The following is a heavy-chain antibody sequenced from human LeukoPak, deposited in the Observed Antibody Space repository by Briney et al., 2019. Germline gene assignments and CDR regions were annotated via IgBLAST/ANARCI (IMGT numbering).Heavy chain of an antibody. CDR2: ISAYNGNT. Sequence: GPSVKVSCKASGYTFTSYGISWVRQAPGQGLEWMGWISAYNGNTNYAQKLQGRVTMTTDTSTSTAYMELGSLRSDDTAVYYCARADYGDYTDYFDYWGQGTLVTVSS. V-gene: IGHV1-18*01. D-gene: IGHD4-17*01. CDR1: GYTFTSYG. J-gene: IGHJ4*02. CDR3: ARADYGDYTDYFDY.